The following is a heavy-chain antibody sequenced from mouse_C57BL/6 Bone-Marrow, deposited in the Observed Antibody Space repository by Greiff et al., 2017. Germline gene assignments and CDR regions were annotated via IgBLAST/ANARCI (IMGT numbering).Heavy chain of an antibody. J-gene: IGHJ1*03. V-gene: IGHV5-15*01. CDR1: GFTFSDYG. CDR3: ARQGGYCYFDV. CDR2: ISNLAYSI. Sequence: VQLKESGGGLVQPGGSLKLSCAASGFTFSDYGMAWVRQAPRKGPEWVAFISNLAYSIYYADTVTGRFTISTENAKNTLYLEMISLRSEDTAKNYCARQGGYCYFDVWGTGTTVTVSS.